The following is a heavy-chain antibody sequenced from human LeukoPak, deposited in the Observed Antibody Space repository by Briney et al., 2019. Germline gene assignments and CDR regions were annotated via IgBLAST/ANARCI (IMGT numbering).Heavy chain of an antibody. CDR3: ARECGRVFAD. D-gene: IGHD2-21*01. Sequence: ASVKVSCKASGYTFTSHGISWVRQAPGQGLEWMGWIGPYNGNTNYAQKLRGRVTMTTDTSTSTAYMELRSLRSDDTAVYYCARECGRVFADWGQGTLVTVSS. CDR1: GYTFTSHG. CDR2: IGPYNGNT. V-gene: IGHV1-18*01. J-gene: IGHJ4*02.